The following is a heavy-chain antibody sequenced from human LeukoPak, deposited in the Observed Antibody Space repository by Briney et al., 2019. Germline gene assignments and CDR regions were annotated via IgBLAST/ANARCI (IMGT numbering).Heavy chain of an antibody. Sequence: ASVKVSCKASGYTFTGYYMHWVRQAPGQGLEWMGWINPNSGNPTYAQGFTGRFVFSLDTSVSTAYLQISSLKAEDTAVYYCAREVRGIAVAGTIHPDAFDIWGQGTMVTVSS. V-gene: IGHV7-4-1*02. J-gene: IGHJ3*02. CDR1: GYTFTGYY. D-gene: IGHD6-19*01. CDR2: INPNSGNP. CDR3: AREVRGIAVAGTIHPDAFDI.